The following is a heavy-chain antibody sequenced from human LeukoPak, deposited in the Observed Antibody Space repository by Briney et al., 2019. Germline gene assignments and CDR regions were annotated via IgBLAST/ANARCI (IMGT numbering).Heavy chain of an antibody. D-gene: IGHD6-19*01. CDR1: GGSISSYY. CDR3: ARHIDNGWYAF. J-gene: IGHJ4*02. V-gene: IGHV4-59*08. CDR2: ISYSGST. Sequence: PSETLSLTCTVSGGSISSYYWSWIRQPPGKGLEWTGYISYSGSTNHNPSLKSRVTMSVDRSRNQFSLKLNSVTAADTAVYYCARHIDNGWYAFWGQGTLVTVSS.